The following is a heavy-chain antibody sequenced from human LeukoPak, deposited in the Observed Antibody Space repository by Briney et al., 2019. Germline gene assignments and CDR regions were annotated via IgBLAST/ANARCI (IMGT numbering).Heavy chain of an antibody. CDR3: ARDPSIAAADTRGY. Sequence: GGSLRLSCAASGFTVSSNYMSWVRQAPGKELEWVSVIYSGGSTYYADSVKGRFTISRHNSKNTLYLQMNSLRAEDTAVYYCARDPSIAAADTRGYWGQGTLVTVSS. D-gene: IGHD6-13*01. CDR2: IYSGGST. CDR1: GFTVSSNY. V-gene: IGHV3-53*04. J-gene: IGHJ4*02.